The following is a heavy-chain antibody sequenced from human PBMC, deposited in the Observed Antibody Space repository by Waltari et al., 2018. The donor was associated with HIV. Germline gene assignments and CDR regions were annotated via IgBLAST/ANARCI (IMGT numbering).Heavy chain of an antibody. CDR3: ARVGKKGSSWPNYYYYGMDV. D-gene: IGHD6-13*01. J-gene: IGHJ6*02. Sequence: QVQLQQWGAGLLKPSETLSLTCAVYGGSFSGYYWSWIRQPPGEGLEWIGEINHSGSTNYNPSLKSRVTISVDTSKNQFSLKLSSVTAADTAVYYCARVGKKGSSWPNYYYYGMDVWGQGTTVTVSS. CDR1: GGSFSGYY. V-gene: IGHV4-34*01. CDR2: INHSGST.